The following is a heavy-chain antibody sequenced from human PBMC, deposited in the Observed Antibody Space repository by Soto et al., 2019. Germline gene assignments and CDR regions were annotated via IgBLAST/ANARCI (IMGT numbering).Heavy chain of an antibody. J-gene: IGHJ6*02. CDR2: IYYSGST. CDR1: GGSIRRGDYY. D-gene: IGHD3-3*01. V-gene: IGHV4-30-4*01. Sequence: SEARAPAWTVSGGSIRRGDYYWFWIRQPPGKGLEWIGYIYYSGSTYYNPSLKSRVTISVDTSKNQFSLKLSSVTAADTAVYYCARDNILGILYGGMDVWGQGTTVTVSS. CDR3: ARDNILGILYGGMDV.